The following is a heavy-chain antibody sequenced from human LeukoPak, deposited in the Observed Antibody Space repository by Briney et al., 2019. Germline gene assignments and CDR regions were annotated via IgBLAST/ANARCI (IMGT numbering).Heavy chain of an antibody. CDR1: GFTYSSDW. Sequence: GGSLRLSCAASGFTYSSDWMSWVRQAPGKGLEWVANIKHDGSEKYYVDSVKGRFTISRDNAKNSLYLQLNSLRAEDTAAYYCARDWGVIPTAITCSANSWYSRFDYWGQGTLVTVSS. D-gene: IGHD2-15*01. J-gene: IGHJ4*02. CDR2: IKHDGSEK. CDR3: ARDWGVIPTAITCSANSWYSRFDY. V-gene: IGHV3-7*05.